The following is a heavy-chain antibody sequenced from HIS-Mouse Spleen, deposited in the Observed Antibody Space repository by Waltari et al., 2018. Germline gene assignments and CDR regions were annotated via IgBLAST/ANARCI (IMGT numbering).Heavy chain of an antibody. V-gene: IGHV3-30*18. CDR3: AKDRLYDSSGYYFDAFDI. D-gene: IGHD3-22*01. CDR2: CSYDGSKK. J-gene: IGHJ3*02. Sequence: QVQLVESGGGVVQPGRSLRLSCAASGFTLSRYGMHLVRQAPGKGVEWVAVCSYDGSKKYYEDSVKGRFTISRDNSKNTLYLQMNSLRAEDTAVYYCAKDRLYDSSGYYFDAFDIWGQGTMVTVSS. CDR1: GFTLSRYG.